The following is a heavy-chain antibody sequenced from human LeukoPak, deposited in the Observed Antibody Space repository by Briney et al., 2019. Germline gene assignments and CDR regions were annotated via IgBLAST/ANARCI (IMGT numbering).Heavy chain of an antibody. J-gene: IGHJ6*03. Sequence: PSETLSLTCAVYGGSFSDYYWGWIGQPPGKGLEWIGEIHPSGSTNYSPSLKSRVTISLDASKNQFSLKLSSVAAADTAVYFCARVGYSYVINDWSRTGLGAYPTKYYYHMDVWDKGTTVTVSS. CDR1: GGSFSDYY. V-gene: IGHV4-34*01. CDR2: IHPSGST. D-gene: IGHD5-18*01. CDR3: ARVGYSYVINDWSRTGLGAYPTKYYYHMDV.